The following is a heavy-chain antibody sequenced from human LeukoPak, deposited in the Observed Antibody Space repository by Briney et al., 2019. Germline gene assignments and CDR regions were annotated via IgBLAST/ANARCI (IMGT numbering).Heavy chain of an antibody. J-gene: IGHJ4*02. D-gene: IGHD3-3*01. Sequence: GASVKVSCKASGYTFTSYGISWVRQAPGQGLEWMGWISAYNGNTNYAQKLQGRVTMTTDTSTSTAYMELRSLRSDDTAVYYCARGRWSAHSVGYYLDYWGQGTLVTVSS. CDR1: GYTFTSYG. V-gene: IGHV1-18*01. CDR2: ISAYNGNT. CDR3: ARGRWSAHSVGYYLDY.